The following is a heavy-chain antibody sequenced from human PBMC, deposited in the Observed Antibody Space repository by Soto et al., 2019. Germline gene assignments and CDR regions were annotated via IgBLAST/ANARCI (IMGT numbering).Heavy chain of an antibody. CDR2: INAGNGNT. V-gene: IGHV1-3*01. J-gene: IGHJ6*02. D-gene: IGHD1-26*01. CDR3: AGDFVGATYYYYYYGMDV. Sequence: ASVKVSCKASGYTFTSYAMHWVRQAPGQRLEWMGWINAGNGNTKYSQKFQGRATITRDTSASTAYMELSSLRSEDTAVYYCAGDFVGATYYYYYYGMDVWGQGTTVTVSS. CDR1: GYTFTSYA.